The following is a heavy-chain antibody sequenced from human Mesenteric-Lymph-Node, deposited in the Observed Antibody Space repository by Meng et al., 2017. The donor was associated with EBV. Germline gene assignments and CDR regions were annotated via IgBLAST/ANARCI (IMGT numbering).Heavy chain of an antibody. J-gene: IGHJ4*02. CDR2: ISTYSGHT. CDR1: GYTYSTNG. CDR3: AREGIYYYDSRGFDY. D-gene: IGHD3-22*01. Sequence: QVQLVQSGVEVKKAGXSVKVSGKTSGYTYSTNGITWVRQAPGQGLEWMGRISTYSGHTIYAQNFQGRVTMTTDTSTSTAYMELRSLTSDDTAVYYCAREGIYYYDSRGFDYWGQGTLVTVSS. V-gene: IGHV1-18*01.